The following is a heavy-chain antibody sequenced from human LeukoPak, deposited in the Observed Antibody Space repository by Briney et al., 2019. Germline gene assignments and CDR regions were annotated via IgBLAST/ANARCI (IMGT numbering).Heavy chain of an antibody. CDR1: GGSISSSSYY. CDR2: IHYSGTT. J-gene: IGHJ3*02. CDR3: ATLRYSSNGGLDAFNI. V-gene: IGHV4-39*01. Sequence: PSETLSLTCTVSGGSISSSSYYWGWIRQPPGKGLEWIGNIHYSGTTYYNPSLKSRVTISVDTSKNQFSLKLISVTAADTAVYYCATLRYSSNGGLDAFNIWGQGTMVTVSS. D-gene: IGHD5-18*01.